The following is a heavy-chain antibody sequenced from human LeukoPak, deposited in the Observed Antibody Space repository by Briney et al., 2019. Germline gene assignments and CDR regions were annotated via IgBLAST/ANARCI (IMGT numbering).Heavy chain of an antibody. J-gene: IGHJ4*02. V-gene: IGHV3-74*01. CDR2: ISPDGTSK. CDR3: ARADGSHYGLKDY. CDR1: GFTFSNYG. D-gene: IGHD1-26*01. Sequence: QPGGSLRLSCAASGFTFSNYGMHWVRQAPGKGLVWVSRISPDGTSKSYADSVKGRFTISRDNAKNTLSLQMNSLRAEDTGLYYCARADGSHYGLKDYWGQGTLVTVSS.